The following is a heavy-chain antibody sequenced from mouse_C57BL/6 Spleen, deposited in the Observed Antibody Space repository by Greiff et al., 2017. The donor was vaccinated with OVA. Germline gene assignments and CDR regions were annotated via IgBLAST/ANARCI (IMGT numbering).Heavy chain of an antibody. J-gene: IGHJ1*03. CDR1: GYTFTSYW. Sequence: QVQLKQPGAELVRPGSSVKLSCKASGYTFTSYWMHWVKQRPIQGLEWIGNIDPSDSETHYNQKFKDKATLTVDKSSSTAYMQLSSLTSEDSAVYYCARGGDYRYCDVWGTGTTVTVSS. V-gene: IGHV1-52*01. CDR3: ARGGDYRYCDV. CDR2: IDPSDSET.